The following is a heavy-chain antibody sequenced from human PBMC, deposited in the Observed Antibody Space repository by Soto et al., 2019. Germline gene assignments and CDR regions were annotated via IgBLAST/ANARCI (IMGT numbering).Heavy chain of an antibody. J-gene: IGHJ4*02. V-gene: IGHV1-3*01. D-gene: IGHD2-15*01. CDR2: INAGNGNT. CDR3: ARDILFDY. Sequence: ASSVKVSCKASGYTFTSYAMLWVRQAPGQRLEWMGWINAGNGNTKYSEKFQGRVTITRDTSASTAYMELSSLRSEDTAVYYCARDILFDYWGQGTLVTVSS. CDR1: GYTFTSYA.